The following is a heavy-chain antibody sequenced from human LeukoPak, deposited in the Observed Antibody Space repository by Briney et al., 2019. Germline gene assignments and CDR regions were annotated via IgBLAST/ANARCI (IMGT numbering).Heavy chain of an antibody. D-gene: IGHD3-22*01. Sequence: SETLSLTCIVSGGSISIYYWNWIRQPPGKGLEWIGYIYNSGSTDYNPSLKRRVTISADTSKNQFSLKLTSVTAADTAVYYCAGSTYYYDSSGYYYETFDYWGQGTLVTVSS. CDR3: AGSTYYYDSSGYYYETFDY. CDR1: GGSISIYY. J-gene: IGHJ4*02. CDR2: IYNSGST. V-gene: IGHV4-4*09.